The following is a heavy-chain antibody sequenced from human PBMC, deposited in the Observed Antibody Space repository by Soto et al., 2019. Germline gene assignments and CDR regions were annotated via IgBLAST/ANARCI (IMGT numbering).Heavy chain of an antibody. V-gene: IGHV3-30*18. J-gene: IGHJ4*02. Sequence: QVQLVESGGGVVQPGGALRLYCAASGFTFSSTGMHWVRQAPGKGLGWVAVISHDGGNKYYGDSVKGRFTISRDNSKNTLYLQMISLRADDTAVYYCAKDWGIAVAAHWGQGTLVTVSS. CDR2: ISHDGGNK. CDR3: AKDWGIAVAAH. D-gene: IGHD6-19*01. CDR1: GFTFSSTG.